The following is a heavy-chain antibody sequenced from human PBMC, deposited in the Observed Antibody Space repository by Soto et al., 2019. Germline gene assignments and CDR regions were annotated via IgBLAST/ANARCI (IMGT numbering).Heavy chain of an antibody. CDR3: ARGEVVPAANNYGMDV. CDR1: GYTLTELA. CDR2: FDPEDGET. Sequence: ASVKVSCKVSGYTLTELAMHWVRQAPGKGLEWMGGFDPEDGETIYAQKFQGRVTMTEDTSTDTAYMEVSRPRSEEPAVYYGARGEVVPAANNYGMDVWGQGTTVTVSS. J-gene: IGHJ6*02. D-gene: IGHD2-2*01. V-gene: IGHV1-24*01.